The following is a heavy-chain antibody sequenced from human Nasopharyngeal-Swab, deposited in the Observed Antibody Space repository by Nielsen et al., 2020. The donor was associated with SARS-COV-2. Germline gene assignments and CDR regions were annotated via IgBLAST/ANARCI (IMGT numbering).Heavy chain of an antibody. D-gene: IGHD4/OR15-4a*01. V-gene: IGHV4-39*07. CDR1: GGSISSSSYY. CDR2: IYYSGST. CDR3: ARGGAVPTAWYFDL. Sequence: GSLRLSCTVSGGSISSSSYYWGWIRQPPGKGLEWIGSIYYSGSTYYNPSLKSRVTISVDTSKSQFSLKLSSVTAADTAVYYCARGGAVPTAWYFDLWGRGTLVTVSS. J-gene: IGHJ2*01.